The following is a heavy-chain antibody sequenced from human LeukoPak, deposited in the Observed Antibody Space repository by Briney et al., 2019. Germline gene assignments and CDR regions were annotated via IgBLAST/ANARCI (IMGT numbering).Heavy chain of an antibody. J-gene: IGHJ4*02. CDR3: ARAAQNWNNAPYFDF. CDR1: GGSISSSSYY. V-gene: IGHV4-39*01. Sequence: KPSETLSLTCTVSGGSISSSSYYWGWIRQPPGKGLEWIGSIYYSGSTYYNPSLKSRVTISVDTSKNQFSLKLSSVTAADTAVYYCARAAQNWNNAPYFDFWGQETLVTVSS. CDR2: IYYSGST. D-gene: IGHD1/OR15-1a*01.